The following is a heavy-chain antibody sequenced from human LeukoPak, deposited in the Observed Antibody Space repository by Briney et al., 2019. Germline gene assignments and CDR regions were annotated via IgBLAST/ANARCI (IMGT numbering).Heavy chain of an antibody. CDR1: GGSISSYY. J-gene: IGHJ6*02. CDR3: ARDKIAAAGAPTLYYYYGMDV. Sequence: PSETLSLTCTVSGGSISSYYWSWIRQPAGKGLEWIGRIYTSGSTNYNPSLKSRVTMSVDMSKNQFSLKLSSVTAADTAVYYCARDKIAAAGAPTLYYYYGMDVWGQGTTVTVSS. D-gene: IGHD6-13*01. CDR2: IYTSGST. V-gene: IGHV4-4*07.